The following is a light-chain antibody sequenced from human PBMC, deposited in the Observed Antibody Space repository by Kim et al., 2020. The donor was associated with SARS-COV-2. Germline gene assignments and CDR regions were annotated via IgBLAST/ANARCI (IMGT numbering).Light chain of an antibody. CDR2: QDN. J-gene: IGLJ3*02. CDR3: QVWDSSTAV. Sequence: SYELTQPPSVSVSPGQTASITCSGDKLGDKYACWYQQKPGQSPVLAIYQDNKRPSGIPERFSGSNSGNTATLTISGTQAMDEADYYCQVWDSSTAVFGGGTQLTVL. V-gene: IGLV3-1*01. CDR1: KLGDKY.